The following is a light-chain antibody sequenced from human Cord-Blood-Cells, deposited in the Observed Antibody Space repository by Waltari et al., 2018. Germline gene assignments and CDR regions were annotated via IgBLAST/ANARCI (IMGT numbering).Light chain of an antibody. CDR3: QQYYSTRT. J-gene: IGKJ1*01. Sequence: DLQMTQSPSSLSASVGDRVTITCRASQGISNSLAWYQQKPGKAPKLLLYAASRLESGVPSRFSGSGSGTDYTLTISSLQPEDFATYYCQQYYSTRTFGQGTKVEIK. CDR2: AAS. V-gene: IGKV1-NL1*01. CDR1: QGISNS.